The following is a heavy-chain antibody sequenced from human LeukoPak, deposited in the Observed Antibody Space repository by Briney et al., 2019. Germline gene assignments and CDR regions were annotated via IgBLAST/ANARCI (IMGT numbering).Heavy chain of an antibody. D-gene: IGHD2-15*01. Sequence: ASVKVSCKASGYTFTSYGISWVRQAPGQGLEWMGWISAYNGNTNYAQKLQGRVTMTTDTSTSTAYMELRSLRSDDTAVYYCARYERGYCSGGSCYSTDYWGQGILVTVSS. CDR3: ARYERGYCSGGSCYSTDY. V-gene: IGHV1-18*01. J-gene: IGHJ4*02. CDR1: GYTFTSYG. CDR2: ISAYNGNT.